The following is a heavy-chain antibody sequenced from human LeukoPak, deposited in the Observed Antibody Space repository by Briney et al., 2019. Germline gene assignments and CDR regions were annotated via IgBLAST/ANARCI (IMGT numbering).Heavy chain of an antibody. V-gene: IGHV3-11*04. J-gene: IGHJ5*02. CDR3: ARPNGGDYYDSSGYYYGWFDP. D-gene: IGHD3-22*01. Sequence: GGSLRLSCAASGFTFSDFYMSWIRQAPGKGLEWVSYISSSGSTIYYADSVKGRFTISRDNAKNSLYLQMNSLRDEDTAVYYCARPNGGDYYDSSGYYYGWFDPWGQGTLVTVSS. CDR1: GFTFSDFY. CDR2: ISSSGSTI.